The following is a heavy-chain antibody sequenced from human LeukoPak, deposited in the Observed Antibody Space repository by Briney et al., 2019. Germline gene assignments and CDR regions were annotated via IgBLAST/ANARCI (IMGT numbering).Heavy chain of an antibody. J-gene: IGHJ3*02. V-gene: IGHV6-1*01. CDR1: GDSVSSNSAA. Sequence: SQTLSLTCAISGDSVSSNSAAWHWIRQSPSRGLEWLGRTYYRSRLSSNYAVSVKSLIIINPDTSKNQFSLQLNSVTPEDTAVYYCARGDQAYDIWGQGTMVTVSS. CDR3: ARGDQAYDI. CDR2: TYYRSRLSS.